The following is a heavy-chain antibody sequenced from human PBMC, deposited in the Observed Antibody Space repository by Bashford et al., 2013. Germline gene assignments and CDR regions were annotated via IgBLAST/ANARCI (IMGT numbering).Heavy chain of an antibody. CDR1: GGSISSYY. V-gene: IGHV4-59*01. J-gene: IGHJ6*04. Sequence: SETLSLTCTVSGGSISSYYWSWIRQPPGKGLEWIGYIYYSGSTNYNPSLKSRVSISVDTSKNQFSLKLSSVTAADTAVYYCARGRAATVTSFFGDVWAEGPNGHRSPQ. D-gene: IGHD4-17*01. CDR2: IYYSGST. CDR3: ARGRAATVTSFFGDV.